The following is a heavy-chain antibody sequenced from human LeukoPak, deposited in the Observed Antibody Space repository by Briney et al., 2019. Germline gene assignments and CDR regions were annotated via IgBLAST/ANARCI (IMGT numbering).Heavy chain of an antibody. CDR1: GGSISSGSYY. Sequence: SETLSLTCTVSGGSISSGSYYWSWIRQPAGKGLEWIGRIYTSGSTNYNPSLKSRVTISVDTSKNQFSLKLSSVTAADTAVYYCARDLAYGAIGNWFDPWGQGTLVTVSS. J-gene: IGHJ5*02. D-gene: IGHD1-26*01. CDR3: ARDLAYGAIGNWFDP. CDR2: IYTSGST. V-gene: IGHV4-61*02.